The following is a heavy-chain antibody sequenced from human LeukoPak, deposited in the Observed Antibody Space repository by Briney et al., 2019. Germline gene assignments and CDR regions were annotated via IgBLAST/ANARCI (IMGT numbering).Heavy chain of an antibody. CDR3: ARDYAQPHQYSGILGEGC. J-gene: IGHJ4*02. CDR1: GYTFTGYY. CDR2: INPSGGST. V-gene: IGHV1-46*01. D-gene: IGHD1-26*01. Sequence: GASVKVSCKASGYTFTGYYMHWVRQAPGQGLEWMGWINPSGGSTSYAQKFQGRVTMTRDTSTSTVYMELSSLRSEDTAVYYCARDYAQPHQYSGILGEGCWGQGTLVTVSS.